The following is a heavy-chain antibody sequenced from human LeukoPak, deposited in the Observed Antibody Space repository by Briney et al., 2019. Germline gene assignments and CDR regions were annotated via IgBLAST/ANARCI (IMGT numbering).Heavy chain of an antibody. Sequence: GGSLRLSCAASGFTFSSYGMRWVRQAPGKGLEWVAVIWYDGSNKYYADSVKGRFTISRDNSKNTLYLQMNSLRAEDTAVYYCARADDFWSGYYHRLDYWGQGTLVTVSS. CDR1: GFTFSSYG. V-gene: IGHV3-33*01. CDR3: ARADDFWSGYYHRLDY. CDR2: IWYDGSNK. D-gene: IGHD3-3*01. J-gene: IGHJ4*02.